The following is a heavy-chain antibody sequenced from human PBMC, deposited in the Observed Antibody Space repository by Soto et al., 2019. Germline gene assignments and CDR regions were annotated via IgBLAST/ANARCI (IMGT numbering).Heavy chain of an antibody. J-gene: IGHJ4*02. CDR2: IYHSGST. Sequence: SETLSLTCAVSGGSISSSNWWSWVRQPPGKGLEWIGEIYHSGSTNYNPSLKSRVTISVDKSKNQFSLKLSSVTAADTAVYYCASSSYDSSGYYRIWRGAEYYFDYWGQGTLVT. CDR3: ASSSYDSSGYYRIWRGAEYYFDY. CDR1: GGSISSSNW. D-gene: IGHD3-22*01. V-gene: IGHV4-4*02.